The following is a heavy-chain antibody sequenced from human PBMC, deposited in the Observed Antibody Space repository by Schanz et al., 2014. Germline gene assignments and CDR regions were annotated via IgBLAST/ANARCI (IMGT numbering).Heavy chain of an antibody. J-gene: IGHJ5*02. Sequence: QVHLVQSGAEVKKPGASVKVSCKASGYTLSAYSLHWVRQAPGQGLEWMGWISAYNGNTNYAQKVQGRVTMTTDTSTGTAYMELRSLRSDDTAVYYCARDRRRYCSTASCLHDNWFDPWGQGTLXIVSS. V-gene: IGHV1-18*01. CDR2: ISAYNGNT. D-gene: IGHD2-2*01. CDR1: GYTLSAYS. CDR3: ARDRRRYCSTASCLHDNWFDP.